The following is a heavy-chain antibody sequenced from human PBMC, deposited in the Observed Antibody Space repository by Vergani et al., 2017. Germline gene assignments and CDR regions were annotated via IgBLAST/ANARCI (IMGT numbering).Heavy chain of an antibody. V-gene: IGHV4-59*01. CDR1: GGSISSYY. CDR3: ARDPSLYSSSSLFYYYGMDV. CDR2: IYYSGST. Sequence: QVQLQESGPGLVKPSETLSLTCTVSGGSISSYYWSWIRQPPGKGVEWIGYIYYSGSTNYNPSLKSRVTISVDTSKNQFSLKLSSVTAADTAVYYCARDPSLYSSSSLFYYYGMDVWGQGTTVTVSS. J-gene: IGHJ6*02. D-gene: IGHD6-6*01.